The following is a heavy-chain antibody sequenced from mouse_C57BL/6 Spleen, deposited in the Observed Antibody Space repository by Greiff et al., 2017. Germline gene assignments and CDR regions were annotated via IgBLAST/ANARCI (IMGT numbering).Heavy chain of an antibody. J-gene: IGHJ4*01. CDR2: ISSGSSTI. V-gene: IGHV5-17*01. CDR3: ARSFLPGYAMDY. CDR1: GFTFSDYG. Sequence: VQLKESGGGLVKPGGSLKLSCAASGFTFSDYGMHWVRQAPEKGLEWVAYISSGSSTIYYADTVKGRFTISRDNAKNTLFLQMTSLRSEDTAMYYCARSFLPGYAMDYWGQGTSVTVSS.